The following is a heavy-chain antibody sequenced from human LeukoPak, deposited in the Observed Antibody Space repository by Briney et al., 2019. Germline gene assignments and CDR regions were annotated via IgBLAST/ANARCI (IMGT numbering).Heavy chain of an antibody. V-gene: IGHV3-48*01. CDR2: ISSSSSTI. Sequence: PGGSLRLSCAASGFTFSSYGMTWVRQAPGKGLEWVSYISSSSSTIYYADSVKGRFTISRDNSKNTLYLQMNSLRAEDTAVYYCARAYDSSGFAVFPDYWGQGTLVTVSS. D-gene: IGHD3-22*01. CDR1: GFTFSSYG. J-gene: IGHJ4*02. CDR3: ARAYDSSGFAVFPDY.